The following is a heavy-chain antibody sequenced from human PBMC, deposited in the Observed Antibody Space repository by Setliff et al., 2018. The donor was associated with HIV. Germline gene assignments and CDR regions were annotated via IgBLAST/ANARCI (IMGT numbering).Heavy chain of an antibody. Sequence: SETLSLTCAVYGGSFSAYSWSWIRQTPGKGLEWIGEINHSGGTNYNPSLKSRVTMSVDTSKNQFSLKLSSVTAADTAVFYCARGRWDRRYYDSSGYVYGMDVWGQGTTVTVSS. V-gene: IGHV4-34*01. CDR3: ARGRWDRRYYDSSGYVYGMDV. D-gene: IGHD3-22*01. CDR2: INHSGGT. CDR1: GGSFSAYS. J-gene: IGHJ6*02.